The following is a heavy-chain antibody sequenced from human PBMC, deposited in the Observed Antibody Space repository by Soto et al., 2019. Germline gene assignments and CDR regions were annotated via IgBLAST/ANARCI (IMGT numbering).Heavy chain of an antibody. CDR3: AREGEMPYYYYGLDV. CDR2: ISGYNGHT. V-gene: IGHV1-18*01. J-gene: IGHJ6*02. CDR1: GYTFTTYG. D-gene: IGHD3-16*01. Sequence: ASVKVSCKASGYTFTTYGITWVRQAPGQGPKWMGWISGYNGHTKYAQKFQGRVTMTTDTSTSTVYMDLRSLTSDDTAVYYCAREGEMPYYYYGLDVWG.